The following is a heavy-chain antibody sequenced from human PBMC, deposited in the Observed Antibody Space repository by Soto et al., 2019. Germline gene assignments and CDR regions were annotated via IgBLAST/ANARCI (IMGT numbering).Heavy chain of an antibody. CDR3: ARDGGRHSGGIDY. CDR2: IIPLFGTA. CDR1: GGTFSSYS. D-gene: IGHD1-26*01. V-gene: IGHV1-69*01. J-gene: IGHJ4*02. Sequence: QVQLVQSGAEVKKPFSSVKVSCKASGGTFSSYSINWLRQAPGQGLEWMGEIIPLFGTANYAQKFQGRVTITADESTSTAYMELSSLRSEDTAVYYCARDGGRHSGGIDYWGQGTLVTVSS.